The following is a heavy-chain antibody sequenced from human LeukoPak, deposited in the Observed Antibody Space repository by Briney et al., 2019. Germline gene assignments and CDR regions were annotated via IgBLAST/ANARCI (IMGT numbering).Heavy chain of an antibody. Sequence: GGSLRLTCAASGFTFRKYWMAWVRQAPGRGLEWVATIAANGNDKDYEDALQGRFTISRDNARNSLSLRIDSLRAEDTAQYYCAREVFFQFDNWGQGALVTVSS. J-gene: IGHJ4*02. CDR1: GFTFRKYW. V-gene: IGHV3-7*03. CDR3: AREVFFQFDN. CDR2: IAANGNDK.